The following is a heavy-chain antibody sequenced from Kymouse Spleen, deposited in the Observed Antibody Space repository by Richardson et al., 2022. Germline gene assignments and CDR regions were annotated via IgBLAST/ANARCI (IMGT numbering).Heavy chain of an antibody. D-gene: IGHD6-6*01. CDR2: ISYDGSNK. CDR1: GFTFSSYG. J-gene: IGHJ6*02. Sequence: QVQLVESGGGVVQPGRSLRLSCAASGFTFSSYGMHWVRQAPGKGLEWVAVISYDGSNKYYADSVKGRFTISRDNSKNTLYLQMNSLRAEDTAVYYCAVAARPDYYYGMDVWGQGTTVTVSS. V-gene: IGHV3-30*18. CDR3: AVAARPDYYYGMDV.